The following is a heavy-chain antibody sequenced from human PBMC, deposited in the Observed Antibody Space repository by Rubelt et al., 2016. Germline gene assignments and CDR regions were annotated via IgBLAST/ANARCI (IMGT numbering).Heavy chain of an antibody. CDR2: ISHTGTT. CDR3: ARDDYGDSYFDY. D-gene: IGHD4-17*01. J-gene: IGHJ4*02. CDR1: GYSISSGYY. V-gene: IGHV4-38-2*02. Sequence: QVHLQESGPGLVKPSETLSLTCTVSGYSISSGYYWGWIRQPPTKGLVWIGSISHTGTTYSHPSLKRRITISVDTSKNQYSLRPSSVTAADTAVYYCARDDYGDSYFDYWGQGTLVTVSS.